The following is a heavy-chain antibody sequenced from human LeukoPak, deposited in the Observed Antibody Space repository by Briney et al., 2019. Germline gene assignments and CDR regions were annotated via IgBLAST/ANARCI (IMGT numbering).Heavy chain of an antibody. Sequence: GGSLRLSCAASGFTFSSYGMSWVRQAPGKGLEWVSAISGSGGSTYYADSVKGRFTISRDNSKDTLYLQMNSLRAEDTAVYYCAKEFSRSSWYFDYWGQGTLVTVSS. CDR2: ISGSGGST. CDR3: AKEFSRSSWYFDY. CDR1: GFTFSSYG. V-gene: IGHV3-23*01. J-gene: IGHJ4*02. D-gene: IGHD6-13*01.